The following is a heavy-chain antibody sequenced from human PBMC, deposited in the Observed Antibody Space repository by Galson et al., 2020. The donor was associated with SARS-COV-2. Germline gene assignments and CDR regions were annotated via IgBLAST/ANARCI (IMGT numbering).Heavy chain of an antibody. Sequence: GESLKISCAASGFTFSSYEMNWVRQAPGKGLEWVSYNSSSGSTIYYADSVKGRFTISRDNAKNSLYLQMNSLRAEDTAVYYCAREISGFGEFYYFDYWGQGTLVTVSS. V-gene: IGHV3-48*03. CDR1: GFTFSSYE. D-gene: IGHD3-10*01. CDR3: AREISGFGEFYYFDY. CDR2: NSSSGSTI. J-gene: IGHJ4*02.